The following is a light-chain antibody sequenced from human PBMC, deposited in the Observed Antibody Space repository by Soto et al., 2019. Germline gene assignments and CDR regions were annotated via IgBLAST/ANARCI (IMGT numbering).Light chain of an antibody. J-gene: IGLJ2*01. CDR3: ATWDSSLSAVV. CDR1: RSNIGKNY. Sequence: QSMLTQSPAVSVAPGQMVTLSCSGGRSNIGKNYVSWYQQVPGTAPKILIYDNNKRPSGIPDRFSGSKSGTSATLGITGLQTGDEADYYCATWDSSLSAVVFGGGTKLTVL. CDR2: DNN. V-gene: IGLV1-51*01.